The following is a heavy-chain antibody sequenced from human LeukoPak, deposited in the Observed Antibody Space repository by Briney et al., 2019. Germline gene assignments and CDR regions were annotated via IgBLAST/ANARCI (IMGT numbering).Heavy chain of an antibody. D-gene: IGHD6-13*01. J-gene: IGHJ4*02. Sequence: GGSLRLSCAASGFTFSSYGMHWVRQAPGKGLDWVAVISNDGSNKYYADSVKGRFTISSDNSKNTLYLQLNSLRAEDTAVYYCARDFREGLAAAPHYWGQGTLVTVSS. V-gene: IGHV3-30*01. CDR1: GFTFSSYG. CDR3: ARDFREGLAAAPHY. CDR2: ISNDGSNK.